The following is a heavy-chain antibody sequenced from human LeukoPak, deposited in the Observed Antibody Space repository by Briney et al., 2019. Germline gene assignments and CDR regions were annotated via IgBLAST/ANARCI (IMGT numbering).Heavy chain of an antibody. CDR1: GFTVTSNY. D-gene: IGHD3-10*01. V-gene: IGHV3-66*01. CDR2: IYSGGSA. Sequence: PGGSLRLSCAASGFTVTSNYMSWVRQAPGKGLEWVSVIYSGGSAFYADSVKGRFTISRDNSKNTVYLQMTSLRAEDTALYYCARGDYYASGRWDWGQGTMVTVSS. CDR3: ARGDYYASGRWD. J-gene: IGHJ3*01.